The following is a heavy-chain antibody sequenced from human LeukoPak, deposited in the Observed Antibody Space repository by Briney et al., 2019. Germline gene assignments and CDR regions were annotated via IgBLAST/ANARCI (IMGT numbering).Heavy chain of an antibody. V-gene: IGHV3-23*01. D-gene: IGHD3-10*01. CDR1: GFTFSSYA. J-gene: IGHJ4*02. CDR3: ATMVRGVMGDY. CDR2: ISGSGIST. Sequence: GGSLRLSCAASGFTFSSYAMNWVRQAPGKGLEWVSHISGSGISTYYADSVKGRFTISRDNSKNTLYLQMNSLRAEDTAVYYCATMVRGVMGDYWGQGTLVTVSS.